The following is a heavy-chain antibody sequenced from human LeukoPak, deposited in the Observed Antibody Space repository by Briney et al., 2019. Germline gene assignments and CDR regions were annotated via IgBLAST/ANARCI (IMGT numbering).Heavy chain of an antibody. CDR2: ISGSGGST. D-gene: IGHD5-18*01. J-gene: IGHJ4*02. CDR3: ATPSRGYRYGPIDY. CDR1: GFTFSSYA. V-gene: IGHV3-23*01. Sequence: GGSLRLSCAASGFTFSSYAMSWVRQAPGKGLEWVSAISGSGGSTYYADSVKGRFTISRDNSKNTLYLQMNSLRAEDTAVYYCATPSRGYRYGPIDYWGQGTLVTVSS.